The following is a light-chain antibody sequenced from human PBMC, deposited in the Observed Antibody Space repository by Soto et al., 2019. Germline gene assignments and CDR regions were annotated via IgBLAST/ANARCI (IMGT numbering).Light chain of an antibody. V-gene: IGLV2-14*01. J-gene: IGLJ1*01. CDR3: SSYTSGSARV. CDR1: SSDVGGYNY. Sequence: QSALTQPASVSGSPGQSITISCTGTSSDVGGYNYVSWYQQHPGKAPKLMIYEVSNRPSGVSNRFSGSKSGNTASLTISGLQAEDEADSYCSSYTSGSARVFGTGTKLTVL. CDR2: EVS.